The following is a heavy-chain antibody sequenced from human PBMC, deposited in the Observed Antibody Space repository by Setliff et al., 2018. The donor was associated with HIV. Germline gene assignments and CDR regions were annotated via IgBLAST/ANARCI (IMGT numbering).Heavy chain of an antibody. CDR1: GGTFSSYS. CDR2: IIPIFNTA. J-gene: IGHJ6*02. V-gene: IGHV1-69*13. D-gene: IGHD2-15*01. Sequence: ASVKVSCKASGGTFSSYSITWVRQAPGQGLEWMEGIIPIFNTANYAQKFQGRVTITADESTSTAYMELSSLGSEDTAVYYCARGSGGYCSGGSCYFGFGLALWGQGTTVTVSS. CDR3: ARGSGGYCSGGSCYFGFGLAL.